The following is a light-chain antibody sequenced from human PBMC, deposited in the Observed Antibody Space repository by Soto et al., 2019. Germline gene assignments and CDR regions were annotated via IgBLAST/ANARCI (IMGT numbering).Light chain of an antibody. V-gene: IGKV3-20*01. Sequence: EIVLTQSPGTLSLSPGERATLSCRASQSVYSNYLTWFQQKPGQAPRLLIYEASSRATGIPDRFSGSGSGTDFTLTISRLEPEDFAVYYCQQYGKSRTFGQGTKVEIK. J-gene: IGKJ1*01. CDR1: QSVYSNY. CDR3: QQYGKSRT. CDR2: EAS.